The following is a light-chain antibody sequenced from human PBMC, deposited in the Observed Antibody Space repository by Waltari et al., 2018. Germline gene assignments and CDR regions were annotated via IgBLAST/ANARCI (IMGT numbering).Light chain of an antibody. J-gene: IGKJ1*01. CDR1: QSLLHSNGYNY. CDR2: WGS. CDR3: MQALQTPWT. Sequence: DIVMTQSPLSLPVTPGEPASISCRSSQSLLHSNGYNYLVWYLQKPGQSPQLLIYWGSTRASGVPDRFSGRGSGTDFTLKISRVEAEDVGVYYCMQALQTPWTFGQGTKVEIK. V-gene: IGKV2-28*01.